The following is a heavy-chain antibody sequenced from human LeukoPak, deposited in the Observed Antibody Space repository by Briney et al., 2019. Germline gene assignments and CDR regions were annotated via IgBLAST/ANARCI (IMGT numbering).Heavy chain of an antibody. D-gene: IGHD3-22*01. Sequence: ASVKVSCKASGYTFTSYDINWVRRATGQGPEWMGWMNPNSGNTGYAQKFQVRGTMTRNTSICTAYMELSSLRSEDTAVYDCARVRYYDSSGYYLHAVDYWGQGTLVTVSS. CDR3: ARVRYYDSSGYYLHAVDY. CDR1: GYTFTSYD. CDR2: MNPNSGNT. J-gene: IGHJ4*02. V-gene: IGHV1-8*01.